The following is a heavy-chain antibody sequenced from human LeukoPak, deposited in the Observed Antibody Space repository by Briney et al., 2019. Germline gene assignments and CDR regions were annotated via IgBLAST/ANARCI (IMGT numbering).Heavy chain of an antibody. Sequence: KSGGSLRLSCAASGFTFSSYSMNWVRQAPGKGLEWVSSISSSSSYIYYAYSVKGRFTISRDNAKHSLYLQMNSLRAEDTAVYYCARTYPIVVTPEYFQHWGQGTLVTVSS. V-gene: IGHV3-21*01. CDR2: ISSSSSYI. CDR3: ARTYPIVVTPEYFQH. CDR1: GFTFSSYS. D-gene: IGHD3-22*01. J-gene: IGHJ1*01.